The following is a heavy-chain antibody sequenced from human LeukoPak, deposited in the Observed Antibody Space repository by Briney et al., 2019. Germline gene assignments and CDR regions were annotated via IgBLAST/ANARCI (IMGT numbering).Heavy chain of an antibody. CDR1: GGSISSYY. V-gene: IGHV4-59*01. D-gene: IGHD4-17*01. CDR2: IYYSGST. Sequence: SETLSLTCTVSGGSISSYYWSWIRQPPGKGLEWIGYIYYSGSTNHNPSLKSRVTISVDTSKNQFSLKLSSVTAADTAVYYCATAYGDYVLLYYWGQGTLVTVSS. J-gene: IGHJ4*02. CDR3: ATAYGDYVLLYY.